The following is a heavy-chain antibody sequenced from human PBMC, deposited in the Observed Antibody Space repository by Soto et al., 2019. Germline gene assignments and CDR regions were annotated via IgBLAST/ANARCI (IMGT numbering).Heavy chain of an antibody. V-gene: IGHV3-21*01. D-gene: IGHD6-6*01. CDR2: ISSSSSYI. Sequence: GGSLRLSCAASGFTFSSYSMNWVRQAPGKGLEWVSSISSSSSYIYYADSVKGRFTISRDNAKNSLCLQMNSLRAEDTAVYYCARDGLLSIAARQAHTLNWFDPWGQGTLVTVSS. J-gene: IGHJ5*02. CDR3: ARDGLLSIAARQAHTLNWFDP. CDR1: GFTFSSYS.